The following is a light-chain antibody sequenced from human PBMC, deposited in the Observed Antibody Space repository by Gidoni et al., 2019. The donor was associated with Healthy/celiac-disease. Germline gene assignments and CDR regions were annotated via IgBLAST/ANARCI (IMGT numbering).Light chain of an antibody. Sequence: EIVLTQSPGTLSLSPRDRATLSCRASQSVSSSYLAWYQQKPGQAPRLLIYGASSRATGIPDRFSGSGSGTDFTLTISRLEPEDFAVYYCQQYGSSPLTFGQGTKVEIK. V-gene: IGKV3-20*01. CDR2: GAS. CDR1: QSVSSSY. CDR3: QQYGSSPLT. J-gene: IGKJ1*01.